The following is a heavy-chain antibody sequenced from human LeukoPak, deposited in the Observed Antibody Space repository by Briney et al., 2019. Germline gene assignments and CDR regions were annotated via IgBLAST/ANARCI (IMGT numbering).Heavy chain of an antibody. V-gene: IGHV4-39*07. J-gene: IGHJ4*02. CDR3: ARDFMRLIVATIRGFYY. CDR2: IYYSGST. Sequence: SETLSLTCTVSGGSISSSSYYWGWIRQPPGKGLDWIGSIYYSGSTYYNPSLKSRVTISVDTSKNQFSLKLSSVTAADTAVYYCARDFMRLIVATIRGFYYWGQGTLVTVSS. D-gene: IGHD5-12*01. CDR1: GGSISSSSYY.